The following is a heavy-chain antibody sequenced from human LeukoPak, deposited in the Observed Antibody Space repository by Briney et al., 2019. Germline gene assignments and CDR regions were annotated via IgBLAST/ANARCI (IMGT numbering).Heavy chain of an antibody. D-gene: IGHD6-13*01. Sequence: SETLSLTCAVYGGSFSGYYWSWIRQPAGKGLEWIGEINHSGSTNYNPSLKSRVTISVDTSKNQFSLKLSSVTAADTAVYYCARVTYSSSWPTFDYWGQGTLVTVSS. CDR3: ARVTYSSSWPTFDY. CDR2: INHSGST. V-gene: IGHV4-34*01. CDR1: GGSFSGYY. J-gene: IGHJ4*02.